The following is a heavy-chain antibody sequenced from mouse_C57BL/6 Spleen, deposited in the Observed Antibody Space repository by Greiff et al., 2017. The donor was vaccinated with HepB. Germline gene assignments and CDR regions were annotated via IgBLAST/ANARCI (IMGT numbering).Heavy chain of an antibody. CDR2: INPNNGGT. D-gene: IGHD2-3*01. J-gene: IGHJ3*01. V-gene: IGHV1-26*01. Sequence: VQLQQSGPELVKPGASVKISCKASGYTFTDYYMNWVKQSHGKSLEWIGDINPNNGGTSYNQKFKGKATLTVDKSSSTAYMELRSLTSEDSAVYYCARGGDGYFSWFAYWGQGTLVTVSA. CDR3: ARGGDGYFSWFAY. CDR1: GYTFTDYY.